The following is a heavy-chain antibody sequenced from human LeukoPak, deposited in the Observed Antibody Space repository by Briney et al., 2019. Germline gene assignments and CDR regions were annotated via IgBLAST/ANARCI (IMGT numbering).Heavy chain of an antibody. CDR1: GFTLSSYG. J-gene: IGHJ3*02. CDR3: AKSPLRYYDWLQKLDAFDI. CDR2: ICGSGGTT. D-gene: IGHD3-9*01. Sequence: SGGSLRLPCAASGFTLSSYGMSWLRQAPGKGLEWVSSICGSGGTTYYGDSVKGRFTISIDNSKSTLYLQMNSLRAEDTAVYYCAKSPLRYYDWLQKLDAFDIWVQGAMVTVSS. V-gene: IGHV3-23*01.